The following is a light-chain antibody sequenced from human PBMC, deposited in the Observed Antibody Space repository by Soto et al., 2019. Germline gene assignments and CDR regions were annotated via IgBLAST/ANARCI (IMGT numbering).Light chain of an antibody. CDR3: SSYAGSNNYV. CDR2: AVN. Sequence: QSALTQPPSASGSPGQSVTISCTGTSSDVGGYKYVSWYQQYPGKAPKLMIYAVNKRSSGVPDRFSGSKSGNTASLTVSGLQAEDEADYYCSSYAGSNNYVFGTGTKVTVL. J-gene: IGLJ1*01. CDR1: SSDVGGYKY. V-gene: IGLV2-8*01.